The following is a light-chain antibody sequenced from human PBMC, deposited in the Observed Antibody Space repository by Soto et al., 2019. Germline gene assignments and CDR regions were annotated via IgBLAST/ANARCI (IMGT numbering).Light chain of an antibody. CDR2: EVS. V-gene: IGLV2-23*02. CDR3: CSYAGSSTLV. J-gene: IGLJ1*01. CDR1: SSDVGSYNL. Sequence: QSVLTQPASVSGSPGQSITFSCTGTSSDVGSYNLVSWYQQHPGKAPKLMIYEVSKRPSGVSNRFSGSKSGNTASLTISGLQAEDEADYYCCSYAGSSTLVFGTGTKLTVL.